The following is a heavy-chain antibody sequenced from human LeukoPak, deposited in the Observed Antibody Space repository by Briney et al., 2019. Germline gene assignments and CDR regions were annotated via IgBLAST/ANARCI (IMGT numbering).Heavy chain of an antibody. Sequence: VASVKVSCKASGGTFSSYAISWVRQAPGQELEWMGGIIPIFGTANYAQKFQGRVTITADESTSTAYMELSSLRSEDTAVYYCAREGFPNTMVRGVIFDYWGQGTLVTVSS. V-gene: IGHV1-69*13. CDR1: GGTFSSYA. J-gene: IGHJ4*02. CDR2: IIPIFGTA. D-gene: IGHD3-10*01. CDR3: AREGFPNTMVRGVIFDY.